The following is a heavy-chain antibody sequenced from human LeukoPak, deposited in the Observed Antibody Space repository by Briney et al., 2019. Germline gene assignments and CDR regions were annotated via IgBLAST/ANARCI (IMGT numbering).Heavy chain of an antibody. Sequence: PSQTLSLTCTVSGGSISSGSYYWSWIRQPAGKGLEWIGRISSSGSTNYNPSLKSRVTISVDTSKNQFLLKLSSVTAADTAVYYCARADYYDSSGYYGRFDYWGQGTLVTVSS. CDR2: ISSSGST. D-gene: IGHD3-22*01. CDR3: ARADYYDSSGYYGRFDY. V-gene: IGHV4-61*02. CDR1: GGSISSGSYY. J-gene: IGHJ4*02.